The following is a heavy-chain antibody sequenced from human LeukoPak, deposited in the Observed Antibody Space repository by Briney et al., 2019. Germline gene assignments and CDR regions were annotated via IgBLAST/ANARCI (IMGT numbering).Heavy chain of an antibody. J-gene: IGHJ2*01. CDR3: ARESRGAARPKHWYFDL. CDR1: GGTFSSYA. V-gene: IGHV1-69*01. CDR2: IIPIFGTA. D-gene: IGHD6-6*01. Sequence: SVKVSCKASGGTFSSYAISWVRQAPGQGLEWMGGIIPIFGTANYAQKFQGRVTITADESTSTAYMELSSLRSEDTAVYYCARESRGAARPKHWYFDLWGRGTLVTVSS.